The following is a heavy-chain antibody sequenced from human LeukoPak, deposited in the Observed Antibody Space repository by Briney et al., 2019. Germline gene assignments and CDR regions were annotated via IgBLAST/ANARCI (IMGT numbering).Heavy chain of an antibody. CDR1: GGSISSYY. CDR3: ARGGYDPTYYMDV. D-gene: IGHD3-3*01. Sequence: PSETLSLTCTASGGSISSYYWSWIRHPPGKGLEWIGYIYYSGSTNSNPSRKSRVTISVDSSKNHFSLKLSSVTAADTAVYYCARGGYDPTYYMDVWGKGTTVTVSS. CDR2: IYYSGST. J-gene: IGHJ6*03. V-gene: IGHV4-59*01.